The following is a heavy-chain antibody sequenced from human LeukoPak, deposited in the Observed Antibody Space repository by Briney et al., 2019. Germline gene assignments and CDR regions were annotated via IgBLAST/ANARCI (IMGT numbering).Heavy chain of an antibody. CDR3: ARLYRAGGGYYSSGSYSHMDY. CDR1: GGSISSSSYY. V-gene: IGHV4-39*01. J-gene: IGHJ4*02. CDR2: IYYSGST. D-gene: IGHD3-10*01. Sequence: KPSETLSLTCTVSGGSISSSSYYWGWIRQPPGKGLEWIVSIYYSGSTYYNPSLKSRVSISVDTSKNQFSLKLSSVTAADTAVYLCARLYRAGGGYYSSGSYSHMDYWGQGTLVTVSS.